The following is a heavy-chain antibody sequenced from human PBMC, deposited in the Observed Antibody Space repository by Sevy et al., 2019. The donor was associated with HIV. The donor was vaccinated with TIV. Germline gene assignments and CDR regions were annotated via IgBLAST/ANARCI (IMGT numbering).Heavy chain of an antibody. CDR1: GFSFDSYG. D-gene: IGHD3-22*01. CDR3: GKGGGGHYDPDEIGYYFYYYNMDV. CDR2: ISGSGTRT. V-gene: IGHV3-23*01. J-gene: IGHJ6*03. Sequence: GGSLRLSCVVSGFSFDSYGMTWVRQAPGKGLEWVSGISGSGTRTYYADSVKGRFIISRDNSKNTLYLQMNSLRSEETAICYCGKGGGGHYDPDEIGYYFYYYNMDVWGKGTTVTVSS.